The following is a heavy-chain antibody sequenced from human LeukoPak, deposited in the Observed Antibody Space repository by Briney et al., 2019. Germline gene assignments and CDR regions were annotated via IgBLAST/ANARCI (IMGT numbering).Heavy chain of an antibody. Sequence: ASVKVSCKASGYTFTGYYMHWVRQAPGQGLEWMGWMNPNSGNTGYAQKFQGRVTMTRNTSISTAYMELSSLRSEDTAVYYCARGHSGCDAFDIWGQGTMVTVSS. CDR2: MNPNSGNT. CDR1: GYTFTGYY. V-gene: IGHV1-8*02. D-gene: IGHD5-12*01. J-gene: IGHJ3*02. CDR3: ARGHSGCDAFDI.